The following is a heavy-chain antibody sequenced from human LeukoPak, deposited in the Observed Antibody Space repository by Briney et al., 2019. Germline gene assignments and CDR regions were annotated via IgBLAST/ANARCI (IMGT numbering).Heavy chain of an antibody. D-gene: IGHD3-10*01. J-gene: IGHJ4*02. CDR2: ISGSGGST. CDR3: AKRGVRGVITYYFDY. V-gene: IGHV3-23*01. CDR1: GFTFSSYG. Sequence: EGSLRLSCAASGFTFSSYGMSWVRQAPGKGLEWVSAISGSGGSTYYADSVKGRFTISRDNSKNTLYLQMNSLRAEDTAVYYCAKRGVRGVITYYFDYWGQGTLVTVSS.